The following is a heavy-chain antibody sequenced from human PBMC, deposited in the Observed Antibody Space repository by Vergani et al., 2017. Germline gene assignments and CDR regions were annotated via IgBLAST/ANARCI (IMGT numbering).Heavy chain of an antibody. CDR2: IYPGDSDT. Sequence: EVQLVQSGAEVKKPGESLKISCKGSGYSFTSYWIGWERHLPGKGLEWMGIIYPGDSDTRYSPSCQGQVTISADKSISTAYLQWSSLKASNTGMYYCARHDYEFWSGYYYYYGMDVWGQGTTVTVSS. V-gene: IGHV5-51*01. CDR3: ARHDYEFWSGYYYYYGMDV. CDR1: GYSFTSYW. D-gene: IGHD3-3*01. J-gene: IGHJ6*02.